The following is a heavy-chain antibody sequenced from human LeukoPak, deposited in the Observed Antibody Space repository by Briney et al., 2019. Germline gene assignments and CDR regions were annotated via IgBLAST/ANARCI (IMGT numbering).Heavy chain of an antibody. CDR1: GFTFSSYM. CDR3: ARSLTTLTYEGY. Sequence: GGSLRLSCAASGFTFSSYMMNWVRQAPGKGLEWVSSINSGSTYTYYTESVKGRFTVSRDNARNSLFLQMNSLRAEDTAIYYCARSLTTLTYEGYWGQGTLVTVSS. V-gene: IGHV3-21*01. CDR2: INSGSTYT. J-gene: IGHJ4*02. D-gene: IGHD1-1*01.